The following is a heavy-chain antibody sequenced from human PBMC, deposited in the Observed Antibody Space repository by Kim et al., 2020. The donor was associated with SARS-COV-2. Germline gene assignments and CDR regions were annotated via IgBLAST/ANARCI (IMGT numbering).Heavy chain of an antibody. Sequence: GGSLRLSCAASGFTFRSYAMSWVRQAPGKGLEWVSAISGSGGSTYYADSVKGRFTISRDNSKNTLYLQMNSLRAEDTAVYYCARNYSGKPSGSYSSPGFYWGQGTLVTVSS. V-gene: IGHV3-23*01. CDR1: GFTFRSYA. CDR3: ARNYSGKPSGSYSSPGFY. J-gene: IGHJ4*02. CDR2: ISGSGGST. D-gene: IGHD6-13*01.